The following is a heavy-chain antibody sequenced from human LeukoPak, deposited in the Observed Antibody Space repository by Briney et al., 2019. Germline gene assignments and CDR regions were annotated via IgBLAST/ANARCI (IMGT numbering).Heavy chain of an antibody. CDR2: INHSGST. J-gene: IGHJ3*02. CDR1: GGSFSGYY. V-gene: IGHV4-34*01. Sequence: KPSETLSLTCAVYGGSFSGYYWSWIRQPPGKGLEWIGEINHSGSTNYNPSLKSRVTISVDTSKNQFSLKLSSVTAADTAVYYCARTVVLNDAFDIWGQGTMVTVSS. CDR3: ARTVVLNDAFDI. D-gene: IGHD3-10*01.